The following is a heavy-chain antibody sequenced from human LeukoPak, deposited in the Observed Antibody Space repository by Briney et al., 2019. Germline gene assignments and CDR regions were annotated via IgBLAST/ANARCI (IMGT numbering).Heavy chain of an antibody. V-gene: IGHV5-51*01. CDR2: IFPEDSNT. CDR1: GYSFTSYW. J-gene: IGHJ4*02. Sequence: GESLKISCKGSGYSFTSYWIAWVRQMSGRGLEWMGIIFPEDSNTRYSPSFQGQVTISADKSINTAYLQWSSLKASDTAMYYCARHFDYWGQGTLVTVSS. CDR3: ARHFDY.